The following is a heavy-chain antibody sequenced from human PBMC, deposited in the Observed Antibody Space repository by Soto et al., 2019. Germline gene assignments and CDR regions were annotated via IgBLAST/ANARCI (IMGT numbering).Heavy chain of an antibody. Sequence: GSLRLSCSASGFTFSIYAMHWVRQAPGKGLEYVSSISTNGGSTDYADSVKGRFTISRDNSKNTVYLQMSSLRVEDTAVYYCVKGEYYYDSSGYYPFDYWGQGALVTVSS. CDR3: VKGEYYYDSSGYYPFDY. D-gene: IGHD3-22*01. CDR2: ISTNGGST. CDR1: GFTFSIYA. J-gene: IGHJ4*02. V-gene: IGHV3-64D*06.